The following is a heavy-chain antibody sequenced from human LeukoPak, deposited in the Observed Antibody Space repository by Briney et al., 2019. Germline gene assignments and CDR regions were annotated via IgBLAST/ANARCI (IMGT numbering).Heavy chain of an antibody. CDR1: GYTLTELS. D-gene: IGHD2-15*01. J-gene: IGHJ4*02. CDR3: AKARSGWVVAASDY. Sequence: ASVKVSCKVSGYTLTELSMHWVRQAPGKGLEWVSAISGSGGSTYYADSVKGRFTLSRDNSKSTLYLQMNSLRAEDTAVYYCAKARSGWVVAASDYWGQGTLVTISS. CDR2: ISGSGGST. V-gene: IGHV3-23*01.